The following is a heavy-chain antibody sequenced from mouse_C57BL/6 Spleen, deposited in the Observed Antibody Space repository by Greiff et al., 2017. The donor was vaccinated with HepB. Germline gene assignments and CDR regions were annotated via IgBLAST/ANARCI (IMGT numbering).Heavy chain of an antibody. V-gene: IGHV3-6*01. CDR2: ISYDGSN. Sequence: EVQLVESGPGLVKPSQSLSLTCSVTGYSITSGYYWNWIRQFPGNKLEWMGYISYDGSNNYNPSLKNRISITRDTSKNQFFLKLNSVTTEDTATYYCAREGWDKAMDYWGQGTSVTVSS. CDR3: AREGWDKAMDY. J-gene: IGHJ4*01. CDR1: GYSITSGYY. D-gene: IGHD4-1*01.